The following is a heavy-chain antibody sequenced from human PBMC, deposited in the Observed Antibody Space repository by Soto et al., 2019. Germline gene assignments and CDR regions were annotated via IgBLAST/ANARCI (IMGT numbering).Heavy chain of an antibody. V-gene: IGHV3-74*01. Sequence: EVQLVESGGGLVQPGGSLGLSCTASGFTFSDHWMYWVRQAPGKGLVWVSRISGDGSSTNYADSVKGRFTISRDNAKNTLYLQMNSLRAEDTAVYYCVRGSNGWSVMDYWGQGILVTVS. CDR1: GFTFSDHW. CDR2: ISGDGSST. D-gene: IGHD6-19*01. CDR3: VRGSNGWSVMDY. J-gene: IGHJ4*02.